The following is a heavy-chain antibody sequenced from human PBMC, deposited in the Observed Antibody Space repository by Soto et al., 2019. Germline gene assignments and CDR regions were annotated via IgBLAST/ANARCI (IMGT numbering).Heavy chain of an antibody. D-gene: IGHD3-22*01. J-gene: IGHJ4*02. V-gene: IGHV5-51*01. Sequence: GESLKISCKGSGYSFTSYWIGWVRQMPGKGLEWMGIIYPGDSDTRYSPSFQGQVTISADKSISTAYLQWSSLKASDTAMYYCARLGYSYYYDSSGYYFLDYWGQGTLVTLSS. CDR2: IYPGDSDT. CDR3: ARLGYSYYYDSSGYYFLDY. CDR1: GYSFTSYW.